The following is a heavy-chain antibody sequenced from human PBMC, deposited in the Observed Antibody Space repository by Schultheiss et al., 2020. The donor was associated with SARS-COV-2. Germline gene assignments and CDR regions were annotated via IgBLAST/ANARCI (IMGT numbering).Heavy chain of an antibody. J-gene: IGHJ5*02. Sequence: SETLSLTCTVSGYSISSGYYWGWIRQPPGKGLEWIGSIYHSGSTYYNPSLKSRVTISVDTSKNQFSLKLSSVTAADTAVYYCARSSTIFGVVRAGPWGQGTLVTVSS. V-gene: IGHV4-38-2*02. CDR3: ARSSTIFGVVRAGP. D-gene: IGHD3-3*01. CDR1: GYSISSGYY. CDR2: IYHSGST.